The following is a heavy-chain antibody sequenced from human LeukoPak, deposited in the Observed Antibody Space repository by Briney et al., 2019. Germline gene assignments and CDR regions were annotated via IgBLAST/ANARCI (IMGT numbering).Heavy chain of an antibody. Sequence: GGSLRLSCAASGFTFDGYAMHWVRQAPGKGLEWVSLICWDGGSTYYTDSVKGRFTISRDNSKNSLYLQMNSLRAEDTALYYCAKAGSSSWSDGYYYYMDVWGKGTTVTVSS. CDR3: AKAGSSSWSDGYYYYMDV. D-gene: IGHD6-13*01. CDR2: ICWDGGST. V-gene: IGHV3-43D*03. CDR1: GFTFDGYA. J-gene: IGHJ6*03.